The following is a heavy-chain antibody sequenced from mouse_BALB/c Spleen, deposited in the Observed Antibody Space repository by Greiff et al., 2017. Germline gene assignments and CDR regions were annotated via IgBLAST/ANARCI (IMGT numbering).Heavy chain of an antibody. CDR3: ARSAVVARYFDV. J-gene: IGHJ1*01. V-gene: IGHV5-17*02. CDR2: ISSGSSTI. CDR1: GFTFSSFG. D-gene: IGHD1-1*01. Sequence: EVHLVESGGGLVQPGGSRKLSCAASGFTFSSFGMHWVRQAPEKGLEWVAYISSGSSTIYYADTVKGRFTISRDNPKNTLFLQMTSLRSEDTAMYYCARSAVVARYFDVWGAGTTVTVSS.